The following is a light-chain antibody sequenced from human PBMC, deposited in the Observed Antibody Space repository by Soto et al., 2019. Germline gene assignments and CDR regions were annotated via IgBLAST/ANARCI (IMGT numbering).Light chain of an antibody. V-gene: IGKV1-33*01. CDR1: QDIGRY. CDR2: DSS. Sequence: DIQMTQSPSSLSASVGDRVTITCQASQDIGRYLNWFQQRPGKAPNLLIYDSSTLETGVPSRFSGSGSRTVFVFIISSLQPEDVGTYYCQQYDTVPPTFGQGTRLEIK. CDR3: QQYDTVPPT. J-gene: IGKJ5*01.